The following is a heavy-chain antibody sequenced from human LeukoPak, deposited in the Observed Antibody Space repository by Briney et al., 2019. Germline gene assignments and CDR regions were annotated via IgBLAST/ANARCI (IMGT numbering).Heavy chain of an antibody. D-gene: IGHD2-8*01. CDR3: AKECKTCGYYFALDV. J-gene: IGHJ6*02. Sequence: GGSLRLSCAASGFTFSSFTMSWVRQAPGKGLEWVSAISGIGGSTSYADSVKGRFTISRGDSKNMVYLQMNTLRAEDTAVYYCAKECKTCGYYFALDVWGQGTTVTVSS. CDR1: GFTFSSFT. CDR2: ISGIGGST. V-gene: IGHV3-23*01.